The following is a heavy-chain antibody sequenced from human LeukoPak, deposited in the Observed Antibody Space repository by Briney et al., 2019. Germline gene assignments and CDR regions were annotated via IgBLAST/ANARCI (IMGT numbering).Heavy chain of an antibody. J-gene: IGHJ6*04. CDR3: ARDGTPIHGSGWVYMDV. Sequence: PGGSLRLSCAASGFTFSSYAIHWVRQAPGKGLEYVSAISPDGGTTYYANSVKGRFTISRDNSNNTLYLQMGSLRAEDTAVYYCARDGTPIHGSGWVYMDVWGKGTTVTISS. CDR2: ISPDGGTT. D-gene: IGHD6-25*01. CDR1: GFTFSSYA. V-gene: IGHV3-64*01.